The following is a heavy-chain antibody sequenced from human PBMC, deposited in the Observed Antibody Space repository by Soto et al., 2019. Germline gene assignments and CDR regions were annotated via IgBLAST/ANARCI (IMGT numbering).Heavy chain of an antibody. V-gene: IGHV4-59*01. Sequence: PSETLSLTCTVSGGSISSYYWSWIRQPPGKGLEWIGYIYYSGSTNYNPSLKSRVTISVDTSKNQFSLKLSSVTAADTAVYYCARNRLVGATRLSWFDPWGQGTLVTVSS. J-gene: IGHJ5*02. CDR1: GGSISSYY. D-gene: IGHD1-26*01. CDR2: IYYSGST. CDR3: ARNRLVGATRLSWFDP.